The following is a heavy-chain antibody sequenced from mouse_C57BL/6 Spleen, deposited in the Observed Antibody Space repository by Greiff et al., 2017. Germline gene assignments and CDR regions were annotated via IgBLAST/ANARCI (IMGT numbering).Heavy chain of an antibody. V-gene: IGHV3-6*01. J-gene: IGHJ3*01. D-gene: IGHD1-1*01. Sequence: DVHLVESGPGLVKPSQSLSLTCSVTGYSITSGYYWNWIRQFPGNKLEWMGYISYDGSNNYNPSLKNRISITRDTSKNQFFLKLNSVTTEDTATYYCARDGVYGSSYVAYWGQGTLVTVSA. CDR1: GYSITSGYY. CDR2: ISYDGSN. CDR3: ARDGVYGSSYVAY.